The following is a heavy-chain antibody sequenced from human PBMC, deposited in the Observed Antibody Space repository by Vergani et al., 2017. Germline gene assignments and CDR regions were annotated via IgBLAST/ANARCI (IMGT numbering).Heavy chain of an antibody. CDR1: GGSISSYY. J-gene: IGHJ6*02. CDR2: IYYSGST. Sequence: QVQLQESGPGLVKPSETLSLTCTVSGGSISSYYWSWIRQPPGKGLEWIGCIYYSGSTNYNPSLKSRVTISVDTSKNQFSLKLSSVTAADTAVYYCARGDYYYGMDVWGQGTTVTVSS. V-gene: IGHV4-59*01. CDR3: ARGDYYYGMDV. D-gene: IGHD3-16*01.